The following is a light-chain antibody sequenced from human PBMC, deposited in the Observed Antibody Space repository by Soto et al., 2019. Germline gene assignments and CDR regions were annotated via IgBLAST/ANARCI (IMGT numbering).Light chain of an antibody. J-gene: IGKJ2*01. Sequence: EIVLTQSPGTLSLSPGERATLSCRASQSVKSSYLAWYQQKPGQAPRLLIYGASSRATDIPDRFSGSGSGTDFTRTISRLETEDFAVYYCKQYGSSLYAFGQGTKLEIK. CDR3: KQYGSSLYA. V-gene: IGKV3-20*01. CDR1: QSVKSSY. CDR2: GAS.